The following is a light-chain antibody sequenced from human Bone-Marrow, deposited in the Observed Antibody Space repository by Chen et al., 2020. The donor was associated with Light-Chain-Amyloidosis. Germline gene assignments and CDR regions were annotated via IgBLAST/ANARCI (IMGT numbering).Light chain of an antibody. V-gene: IGLV1-47*01. CDR2: RNN. Sequence: QSVLTQPPSASGTPGQRVTISCSGSSSNIGSNYVYWYQQLPVTAPKLLIDRNNQRPSGVPDRCSGSKSGTSASLAISGLRSEDGADYYCAAWDDSLSGPVFGGGTKLTVL. CDR1: SSNIGSNY. CDR3: AAWDDSLSGPV. J-gene: IGLJ3*02.